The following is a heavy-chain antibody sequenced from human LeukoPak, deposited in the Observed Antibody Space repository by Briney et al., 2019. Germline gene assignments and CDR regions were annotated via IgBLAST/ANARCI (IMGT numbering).Heavy chain of an antibody. Sequence: PGGSLRLSCAASGFTFSSYWMSWVRQAPGKGLEWVAGVTHSGAITEYADSVKGRFTISRDNSKNTVYLHMNSPRAEDTAVYYCAKEYLRGDNFFDSWGQGTLVTVSS. CDR3: AKEYLRGDNFFDS. CDR2: VTHSGAIT. J-gene: IGHJ4*02. D-gene: IGHD5-12*01. CDR1: GFTFSSYW. V-gene: IGHV3-23*01.